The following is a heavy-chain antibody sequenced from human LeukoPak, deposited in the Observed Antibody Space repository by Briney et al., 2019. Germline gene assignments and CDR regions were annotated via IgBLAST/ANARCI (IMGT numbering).Heavy chain of an antibody. Sequence: SETLSLTCTVSGGSISRYYWSWIRQPPGKGLEWIGYIYYSGSTNYNPSLKSRVTISVDTSKNQFSLKLSSVTAADTAVYYCARVIAAPIYYYYGMDVWGQGTTVTVSS. D-gene: IGHD6-13*01. CDR1: GGSISRYY. J-gene: IGHJ6*02. V-gene: IGHV4-59*08. CDR3: ARVIAAPIYYYYGMDV. CDR2: IYYSGST.